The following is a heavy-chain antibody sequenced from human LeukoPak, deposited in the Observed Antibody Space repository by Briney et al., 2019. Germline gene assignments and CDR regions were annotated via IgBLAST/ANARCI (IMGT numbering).Heavy chain of an antibody. V-gene: IGHV3-53*01. J-gene: IGHJ3*02. CDR2: IYSGGST. CDR3: ASVITMIARGAFDI. Sequence: GGSLRLSCAASGFTVSSNYMSWVRQAPGKGLEWVSVIYSGGSTYYADSVKGRFTISRDNSKNTLYLQMNSLRAEDTAVYYCASVITMIARGAFDIWGQGTMVTVSS. D-gene: IGHD3-22*01. CDR1: GFTVSSNY.